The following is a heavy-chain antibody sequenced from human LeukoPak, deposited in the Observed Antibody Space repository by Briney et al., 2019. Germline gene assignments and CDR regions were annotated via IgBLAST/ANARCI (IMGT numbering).Heavy chain of an antibody. Sequence: GGSLRLSCAASGFSFSSYGMHWVRQAPGKGLEYVSAVSNNGGSTYYANSVKGRFTISRDNSKNTLYLQMGSLRAEDMAVYYCARGGYYDILDYYYYYMDVWGKGTTVTVFS. J-gene: IGHJ6*03. V-gene: IGHV3-64*01. D-gene: IGHD3-9*01. CDR1: GFSFSSYG. CDR2: VSNNGGST. CDR3: ARGGYYDILDYYYYYMDV.